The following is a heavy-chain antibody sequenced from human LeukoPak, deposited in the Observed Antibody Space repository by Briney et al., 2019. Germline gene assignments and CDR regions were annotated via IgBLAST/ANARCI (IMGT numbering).Heavy chain of an antibody. J-gene: IGHJ6*02. D-gene: IGHD1-14*01. Sequence: GGSLRLSCAASGFTFSEYYINWIRHAPGKGLEWVSHISSSGRLMQYADSVRGRFTITRDNAQNFMSLQMNNLKPEDTAVYYCARDTNNGLDVWGRGTTVTVS. CDR1: GFTFSEYY. CDR2: ISSSGRLM. CDR3: ARDTNNGLDV. V-gene: IGHV3-11*01.